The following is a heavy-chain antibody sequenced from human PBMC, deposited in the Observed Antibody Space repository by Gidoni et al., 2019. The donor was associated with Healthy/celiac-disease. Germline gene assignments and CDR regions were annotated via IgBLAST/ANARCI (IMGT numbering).Heavy chain of an antibody. Sequence: QVQLQESGPGLVKPSQTLSRTCTVSGGSISSGEYDWSWIRQPPGKGLEWIGYIYYSGSTYYNPSLKSRVTISVDTSKTQFSLKLSSVTAADTAVYYCARVDIVSTILDYWGQGTLVTVSS. J-gene: IGHJ4*02. D-gene: IGHD5-12*01. CDR1: GGSISSGEYD. V-gene: IGHV4-30-4*01. CDR2: IYYSGST. CDR3: ARVDIVSTILDY.